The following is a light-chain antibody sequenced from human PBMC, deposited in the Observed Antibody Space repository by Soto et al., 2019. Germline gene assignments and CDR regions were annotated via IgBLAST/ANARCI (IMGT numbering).Light chain of an antibody. Sequence: QSVLTQPPSVSGAPGQRVTISCTGSSFNIGAGYDVHWYQQLPGTAPKLLIYNNINRPSGVPDRFSGSMSGTSASLAITGLQPEDEADYYCQSYDTMLSGPGVFGGGTKLTVL. CDR3: QSYDTMLSGPGV. CDR2: NNI. V-gene: IGLV1-40*01. J-gene: IGLJ2*01. CDR1: SFNIGAGYD.